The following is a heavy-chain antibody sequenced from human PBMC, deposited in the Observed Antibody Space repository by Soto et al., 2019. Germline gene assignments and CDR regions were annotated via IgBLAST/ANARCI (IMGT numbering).Heavy chain of an antibody. CDR3: ARLLVGRGISPYPYYDILTGSYFDY. CDR1: GGSISSSSYY. Sequence: SETLSLTCTVSGGSISSSSYYWGWIRQPPGKGLEWIGSIYYSGSTYYNPSLKSRVTISVDTSKNQFSLKLSSVTAADTAVYYCARLLVGRGISPYPYYDILTGSYFDYWGQGTLVTVSS. V-gene: IGHV4-39*01. D-gene: IGHD3-9*01. J-gene: IGHJ4*02. CDR2: IYYSGST.